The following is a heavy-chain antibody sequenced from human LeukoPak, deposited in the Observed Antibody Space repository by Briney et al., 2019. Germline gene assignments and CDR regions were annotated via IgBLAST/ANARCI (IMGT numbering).Heavy chain of an antibody. J-gene: IGHJ4*02. V-gene: IGHV3-23*01. Sequence: GGSLRLSCAASGFTFSSCAMSWVRQAPGKGLEWVSAISVIGGSPYYADSVKGRFTISRDNSKNTLYLQMNSRRADDTAVYYCAKDRRRFLEWLLSPYFDYWGQGTLVTVSS. CDR3: AKDRRRFLEWLLSPYFDY. D-gene: IGHD3-3*01. CDR2: ISVIGGSP. CDR1: GFTFSSCA.